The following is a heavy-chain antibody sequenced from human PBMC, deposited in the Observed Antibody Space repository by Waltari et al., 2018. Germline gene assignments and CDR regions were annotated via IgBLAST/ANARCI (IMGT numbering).Heavy chain of an antibody. J-gene: IGHJ4*02. CDR3: AEGITIFGVDHY. CDR1: GGTFRSYA. V-gene: IGHV1-69*05. Sequence: QVQLVQSGAEVKKPGSSVKVSCKASGGTFRSYAISWLRQAPGQGLEWMGGIIPIFGTANYAQKFQGRVTITTDESTSTAYMELSSLRSEDTAVYYCAEGITIFGVDHYWGQGTLVTVSS. CDR2: IIPIFGTA. D-gene: IGHD3-3*01.